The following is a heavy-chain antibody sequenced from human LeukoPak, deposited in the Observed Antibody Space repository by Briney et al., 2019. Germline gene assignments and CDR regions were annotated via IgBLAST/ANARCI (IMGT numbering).Heavy chain of an antibody. Sequence: GGSLRLSCAASGFTFSSYWMSWVRQAPGKGLEWVSGISWNSGSIGYADSVKGRFTISRDNAKNSLYLQMNSLRAEDTALYYCAKDGYRRDGGNVYYYYYGMDVWGQGTTVTVSS. CDR3: AKDGYRRDGGNVYYYYYGMDV. CDR2: ISWNSGSI. CDR1: GFTFSSYW. D-gene: IGHD4-23*01. V-gene: IGHV3-9*01. J-gene: IGHJ6*02.